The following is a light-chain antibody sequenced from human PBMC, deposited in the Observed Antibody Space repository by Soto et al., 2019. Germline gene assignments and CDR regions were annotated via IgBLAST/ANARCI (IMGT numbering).Light chain of an antibody. Sequence: QSVLTQPPSASGTPGQRVTISCSGSSSNIGSTTVNWFQQLPGTAPRLLISTNDQRPSGVPDRFSGSKSGTSASLAISGLQSEDEATYYCASWDDSLNGFLFGTGTKLTVL. CDR2: TND. CDR1: SSNIGSTT. CDR3: ASWDDSLNGFL. V-gene: IGLV1-44*01. J-gene: IGLJ1*01.